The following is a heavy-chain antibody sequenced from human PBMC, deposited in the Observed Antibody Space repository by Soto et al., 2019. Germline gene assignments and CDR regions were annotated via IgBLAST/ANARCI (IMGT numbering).Heavy chain of an antibody. V-gene: IGHV4-59*01. CDR1: GDSIIGYY. Sequence: PSETLSLTCTVSGDSIIGYYWSWIRQSPGKGLEWIGCIYSSGSTNYNPSLKSRVTLSVDTSKNQFSLKLPSMTAADTAMYYCARSLASAGYTYGYFDSWGQGTLVTVSS. CDR2: IYSSGST. J-gene: IGHJ4*02. CDR3: ARSLASAGYTYGYFDS. D-gene: IGHD5-18*01.